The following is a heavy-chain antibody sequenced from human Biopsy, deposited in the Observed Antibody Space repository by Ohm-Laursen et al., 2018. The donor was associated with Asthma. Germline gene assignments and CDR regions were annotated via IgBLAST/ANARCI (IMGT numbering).Heavy chain of an antibody. CDR2: INSVFGTT. D-gene: IGHD2-2*01. Sequence: GSSVKVSCKSLGGTFNTYVIGWVRQAPGQGLEWMGGINSVFGTTTYPQKFQDRDTITADDSTSTVYMELSSLRSGDTAVYYCARKAGSCISRTCYSLDFWGQGTLVTVSS. CDR1: GGTFNTYV. V-gene: IGHV1-69*01. CDR3: ARKAGSCISRTCYSLDF. J-gene: IGHJ4*02.